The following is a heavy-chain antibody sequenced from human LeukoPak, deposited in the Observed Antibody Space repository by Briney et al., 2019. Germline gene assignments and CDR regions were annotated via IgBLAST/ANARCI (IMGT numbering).Heavy chain of an antibody. CDR3: TTDLNARGNYYDSSGFISTIDY. CDR1: GFLFSNAW. D-gene: IGHD3-22*01. J-gene: IGHJ4*02. CDR2: IQRKTDGGTT. V-gene: IGHV3-15*01. Sequence: AGGSLRLSCAASGFLFSNAWISGARKAPGKGLEWVGRIQRKTDGGTTDYAAPVKGRFTISRDDSKNTLYLQMNSLKTEDTAVYYCTTDLNARGNYYDSSGFISTIDYWGQGTLVTVSS.